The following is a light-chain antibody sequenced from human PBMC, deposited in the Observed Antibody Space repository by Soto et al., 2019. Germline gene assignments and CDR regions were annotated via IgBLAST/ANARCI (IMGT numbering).Light chain of an antibody. CDR3: QQYKSYPWT. J-gene: IGKJ1*01. Sequence: EIQMTQSPSSLSASVGDRVTITCRASQGISNYLVWFQQKPGKAPKSLIYAASSLHSGVPSKFSGSGSGTDFTLSISSLQPEDFATYYCQQYKSYPWTFGQGTKVEIK. CDR2: AAS. V-gene: IGKV1-16*02. CDR1: QGISNY.